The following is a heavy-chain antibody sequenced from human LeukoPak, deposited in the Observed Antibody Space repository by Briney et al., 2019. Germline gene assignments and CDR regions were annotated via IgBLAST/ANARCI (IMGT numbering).Heavy chain of an antibody. J-gene: IGHJ4*02. D-gene: IGHD3-10*01. CDR3: ARGSGSYYNSGYFDY. V-gene: IGHV1-69*05. Sequence: SVKVSCKASGGTFSSYAISWVRQAPGQGLEWMGGIIPIFGTATYAQKFQGRVTITTDESTSTAYMELSSLRSEDTAVYYCARGSGSYYNSGYFDYWGQGTLVTVSS. CDR1: GGTFSSYA. CDR2: IIPIFGTA.